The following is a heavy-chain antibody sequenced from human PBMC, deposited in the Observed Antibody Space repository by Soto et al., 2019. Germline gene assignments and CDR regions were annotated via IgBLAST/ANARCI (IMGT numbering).Heavy chain of an antibody. CDR1: GFTFISYA. V-gene: IGHV3-23*01. J-gene: IGHJ3*02. CDR3: AKEDSSGWSRLVGRDAFDI. CDR2: ISGSGGST. D-gene: IGHD6-19*01. Sequence: EVQLLESGGGLVQPGGSLRLSCAASGFTFISYAMSWVRQAPGKGLEWVSAISGSGGSTYYADSVKGRFTISRDNSKNTLYLQMNSLRAEDTAVYYCAKEDSSGWSRLVGRDAFDIWGQGTMVTVSS.